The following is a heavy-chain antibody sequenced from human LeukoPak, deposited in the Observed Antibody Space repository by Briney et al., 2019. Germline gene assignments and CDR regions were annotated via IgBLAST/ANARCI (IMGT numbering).Heavy chain of an antibody. V-gene: IGHV3-13*01. CDR3: VRGAVTGFDF. CDR2: IGTVDNT. D-gene: IGHD6-19*01. J-gene: IGHJ4*02. Sequence: GGSLRLSCAASGFTFSSYAMSWVRQATGKGLEWVSSIGTVDNTYYIDSVKGRFFISRENAENSLYLQMNSLRAGDTAVYYCVRGAVTGFDFWGQGTLVTVSS. CDR1: GFTFSSYA.